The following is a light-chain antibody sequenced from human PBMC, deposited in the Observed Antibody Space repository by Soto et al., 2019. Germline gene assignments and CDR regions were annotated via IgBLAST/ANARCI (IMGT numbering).Light chain of an antibody. CDR1: QSVTSSY. CDR3: QQYGSSPYT. V-gene: IGKV3-20*01. Sequence: EIVLTQSPGTLSLSPGERATLSCRASQSVTSSYLAWYQHKRGQAPRLLIYGASSRATGIPDRFSGSGSGPDFTLTISRLEPEDFAVYYCQQYGSSPYTFGQGTKV. CDR2: GAS. J-gene: IGKJ2*01.